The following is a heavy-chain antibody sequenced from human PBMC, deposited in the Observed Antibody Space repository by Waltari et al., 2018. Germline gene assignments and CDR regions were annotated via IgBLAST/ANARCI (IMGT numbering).Heavy chain of an antibody. V-gene: IGHV4-59*01. CDR3: ARSRGITMVRGGRSDAFDI. J-gene: IGHJ3*02. CDR1: GGSISSYY. CDR2: IYYSGST. D-gene: IGHD3-10*01. Sequence: QVQLQESGPGLVKPSETLSLTCPVSGGSISSYYWSWIRQPPGTGLEWIGYIYYSGSTNYNPSLKSRVTISVDTSKNQFSLKLSSVTAADTAVYYCARSRGITMVRGGRSDAFDIWGQGTMVTVSS.